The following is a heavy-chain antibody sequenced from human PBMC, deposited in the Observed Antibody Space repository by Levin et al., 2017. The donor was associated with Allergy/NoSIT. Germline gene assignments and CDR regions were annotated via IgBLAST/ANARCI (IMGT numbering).Heavy chain of an antibody. J-gene: IGHJ4*02. CDR2: TYYRSKWYN. CDR1: GDSVSSDSAT. V-gene: IGHV6-1*01. CDR3: SRTRGYSYGPFDY. D-gene: IGHD5-18*01. Sequence: SETLSLTCAISGDSVSSDSATWNWMRQSPSRGLEWLGRTYYRSKWYNDYGVSVKSRITINSDTSKNQFSLQLNSVTPEDTAIYYCSRTRGYSYGPFDYWGQGSLVTVSS.